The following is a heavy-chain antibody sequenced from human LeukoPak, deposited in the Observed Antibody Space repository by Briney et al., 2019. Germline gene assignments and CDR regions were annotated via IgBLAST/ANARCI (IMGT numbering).Heavy chain of an antibody. CDR3: ARVGVVGATRGYYFDY. CDR2: IIPILGIA. Sequence: SVKVSCKASGGTFSSYAISWVRQAPGQGLEWMGRIIPILGIANYAQKFQGRVTITADKSTSTAYMELSSLRSEDTAVYYCARVGVVGATRGYYFDYWGQGTLVTVSS. D-gene: IGHD1-26*01. CDR1: GGTFSSYA. V-gene: IGHV1-69*04. J-gene: IGHJ4*02.